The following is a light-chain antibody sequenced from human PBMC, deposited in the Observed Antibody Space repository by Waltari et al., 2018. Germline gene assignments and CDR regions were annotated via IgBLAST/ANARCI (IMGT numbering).Light chain of an antibody. CDR3: QQSGGSPFT. V-gene: IGKV3-20*01. CDR1: QSIPSNY. J-gene: IGKJ3*01. CDR2: IAS. Sequence: IVLTQSPGTLSLSPGERATLSCRASQSIPSNYLAWYQQRPGRAPSLLIYIASSRATGIPDRFSGSGSGTDFTLTISRLEPEDFAVYYCQQSGGSPFTFGPGTTVDI.